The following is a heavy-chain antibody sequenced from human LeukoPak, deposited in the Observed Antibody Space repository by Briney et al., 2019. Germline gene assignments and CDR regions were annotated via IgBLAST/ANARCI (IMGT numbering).Heavy chain of an antibody. CDR1: GFKFSTYW. Sequence: GGSLRLSCAASGFKFSTYWMSWVRQAPGKGLEWVSTISGGGGSTYYADSVKGRFTISRDNSKNTLYLQVNSLRAEDTAVYYCAKGGKWDVTPFDYWGQGTLVTVSS. CDR3: AKGGKWDVTPFDY. D-gene: IGHD1-26*01. V-gene: IGHV3-23*01. J-gene: IGHJ4*02. CDR2: ISGGGGST.